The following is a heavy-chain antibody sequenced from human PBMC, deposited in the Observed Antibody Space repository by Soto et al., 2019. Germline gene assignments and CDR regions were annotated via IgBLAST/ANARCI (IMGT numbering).Heavy chain of an antibody. CDR1: GFTFSSYG. CDR3: ARDVGATVGMDV. V-gene: IGHV3-33*01. J-gene: IGHJ6*02. Sequence: QVQLVESGGGVVQPGRSLRLSCAASGFTFSSYGMHWVRQAPGKGLEWVAVIWYDGSNKYYADSVKGRFTISRDNSKNTRYLQMNSLRAEDTAVYYCARDVGATVGMDVWGQGTTVTVSS. CDR2: IWYDGSNK. D-gene: IGHD4-17*01.